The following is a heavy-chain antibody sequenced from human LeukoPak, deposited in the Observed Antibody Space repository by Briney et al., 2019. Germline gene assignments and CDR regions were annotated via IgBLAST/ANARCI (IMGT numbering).Heavy chain of an antibody. V-gene: IGHV4-61*02. Sequence: SQTLSLTCTVSGGSISSGIYYWSWIRQPAGKGLEWIGRIYTSGSTNYNPSLKNRDNISVDTSKNQFSLKLSSLTAADTAVYYCARVGDYYDSRPQDYGMDVWGQGTTVTVSS. CDR3: ARVGDYYDSRPQDYGMDV. D-gene: IGHD3-22*01. CDR1: GGSISSGIYY. J-gene: IGHJ6*02. CDR2: IYTSGST.